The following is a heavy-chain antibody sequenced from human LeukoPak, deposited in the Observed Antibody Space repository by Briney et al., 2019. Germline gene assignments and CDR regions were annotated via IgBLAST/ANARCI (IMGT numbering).Heavy chain of an antibody. D-gene: IGHD4/OR15-4a*01. CDR1: GYTFTLFD. Sequence: ASVTVSCKTSGYTFTLFDINWVRQAPGQGLEWMAWTSTYNDKTKYAQKFQGRVTMSADTSTATAYMELRTLRSDDTAVYYCARGGAATSSGLDAWGQGTLVTVSS. CDR2: TSTYNDKT. J-gene: IGHJ5*02. V-gene: IGHV1-18*01. CDR3: ARGGAATSSGLDA.